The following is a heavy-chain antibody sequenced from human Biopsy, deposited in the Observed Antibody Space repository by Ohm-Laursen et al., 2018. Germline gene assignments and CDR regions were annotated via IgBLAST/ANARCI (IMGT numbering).Heavy chain of an antibody. V-gene: IGHV3-11*01. CDR2: ISPSERDV. Sequence: SLRLSCAASEFSFSDYHMAWIRQTPAKGLAWVSNISPSERDVNYADSDRRRFSLSRNNAKKSQYLQMSSPGAEDTAIYYCARNLRFAITMNSGETTHSLHFAMDVWGQGASVIVSS. D-gene: IGHD3/OR15-3a*01. CDR1: EFSFSDYH. J-gene: IGHJ6*02. CDR3: ARNLRFAITMNSGETTHSLHFAMDV.